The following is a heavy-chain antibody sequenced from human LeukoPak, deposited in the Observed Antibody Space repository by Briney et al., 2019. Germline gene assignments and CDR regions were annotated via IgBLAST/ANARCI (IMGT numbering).Heavy chain of an antibody. CDR2: IIPIFGTA. J-gene: IGHJ4*02. CDR1: GGTFSSYA. D-gene: IGHD2-8*01. V-gene: IGHV1-69*13. CDR3: ARGPIVLMVYASGYYFDY. Sequence: SVKVSCKASGGTFSSYAISWVRQAPGQGLEWMGGIIPIFGTANYAQKFQGRVTITADESTSTAYMELSSLRSEDTAVYYCARGPIVLMVYASGYYFDYWGQGTLVTVSS.